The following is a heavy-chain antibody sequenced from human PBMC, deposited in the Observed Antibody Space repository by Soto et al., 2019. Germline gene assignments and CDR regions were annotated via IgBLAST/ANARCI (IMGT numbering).Heavy chain of an antibody. CDR2: ISGSGGST. CDR3: AKTHRDYYYYYGMDV. CDR1: GFTFSSYD. Sequence: GGSLRLSCAASGFTFSSYDMSWVRQAPGKGLEWVSAISGSGGSTYYADSVKGRFTISRDNSKNTLYLQMNSLRAEDTAVYYCAKTHRDYYYYYGMDVWGQGTTVTVSS. J-gene: IGHJ6*02. V-gene: IGHV3-23*01.